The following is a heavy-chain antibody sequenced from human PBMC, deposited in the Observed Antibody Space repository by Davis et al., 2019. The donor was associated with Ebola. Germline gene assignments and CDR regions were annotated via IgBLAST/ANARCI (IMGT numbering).Heavy chain of an antibody. D-gene: IGHD1-1*01. J-gene: IGHJ3*02. CDR3: AKWKAFDI. V-gene: IGHV3-53*01. CDR2: IYSGGST. Sequence: GESLKISCAASGFTVSSNYMSWVRQAPGKGLEWVSVIYSGGSTYYADSVKGRFTISRDNSKNTLYLQMNSLRAEDTAVYYCAKWKAFDIWGQGTMVTVSS. CDR1: GFTVSSNY.